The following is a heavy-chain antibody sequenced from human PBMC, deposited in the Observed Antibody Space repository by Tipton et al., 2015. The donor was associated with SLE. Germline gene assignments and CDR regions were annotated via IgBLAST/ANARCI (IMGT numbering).Heavy chain of an antibody. CDR2: IWYDGSNK. Sequence: SLRLSCAASGFTFSSYGMHWVRQAPGKGLEWVAVIWYDGSNKYYADSVKGRFTISRDNSKNTLYLQMNSLRAEDTAVYYCAKDGGRDYCSSTSCYFNWFAPWRQGTMVSV. CDR3: AKDGGRDYCSSTSCYFNWFAP. D-gene: IGHD2-2*01. CDR1: GFTFSSYG. V-gene: IGHV3-33*06. J-gene: IGHJ5*02.